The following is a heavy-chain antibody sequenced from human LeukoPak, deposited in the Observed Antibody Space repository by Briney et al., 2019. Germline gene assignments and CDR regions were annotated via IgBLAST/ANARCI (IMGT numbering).Heavy chain of an antibody. D-gene: IGHD3-10*01. J-gene: IGHJ4*02. Sequence: GGSLRLSCAASGFTVSSNYMSWVRQAPGKGLEWVSVIYSGGSTYYADPVKGRFTISRDNSKNTLYLQMNSLRAEDTAVYYCARGGGSGSYYRGIFDYWGQGTLVTVSS. CDR3: ARGGGSGSYYRGIFDY. CDR1: GFTVSSNY. CDR2: IYSGGST. V-gene: IGHV3-53*01.